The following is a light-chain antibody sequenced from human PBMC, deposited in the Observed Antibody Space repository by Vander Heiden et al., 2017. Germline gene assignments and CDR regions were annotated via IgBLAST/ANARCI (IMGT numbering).Light chain of an antibody. CDR1: QILIHSYPNTY. Sequence: VIPRSPLSLPVPLGQPAPISCTPGQILIHSYPNTYLNWFQHRPGPSPLRPLYKVSNRDAGVPDRFSGSASGTDITLRISRVDAEDVGVYYCRQDTRWPLTFGGGTQLEIK. CDR3: RQDTRWPLT. J-gene: IGKJ4*01. CDR2: KVS. V-gene: IGKV2-30*02.